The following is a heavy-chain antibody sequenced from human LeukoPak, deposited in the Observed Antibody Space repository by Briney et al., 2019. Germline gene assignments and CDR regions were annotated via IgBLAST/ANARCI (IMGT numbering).Heavy chain of an antibody. CDR3: ARGGYDILTGYLHYFDY. CDR1: GYSISSSYY. D-gene: IGHD3-9*01. V-gene: IGHV4-38-2*02. J-gene: IGHJ4*02. Sequence: SETLSLTCTVSGYSISSSYYWGWIRQPPGKGLEWIGSIYHSGSTYYNPSLKSRVTISVDTSKNQFSLKLSSVTAADTAVYYCARGGYDILTGYLHYFDYWGQGTLVTVSS. CDR2: IYHSGST.